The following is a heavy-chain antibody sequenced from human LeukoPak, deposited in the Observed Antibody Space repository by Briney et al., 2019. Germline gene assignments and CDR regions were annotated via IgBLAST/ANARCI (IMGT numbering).Heavy chain of an antibody. CDR1: GYSFTSNW. CDR3: ASTTVTAREKYYFEY. V-gene: IGHV5-51*01. J-gene: IGHJ4*02. Sequence: GESLKISCKGSGYSFTSNWIGWVRQMPGKGLEWMGIIYPGDSDTRYNPSFQGQVTISADKSISTAYLQWSSLKASDTAMYYCASTTVTAREKYYFEYWGQGTLVTVSS. CDR2: IYPGDSDT. D-gene: IGHD4-17*01.